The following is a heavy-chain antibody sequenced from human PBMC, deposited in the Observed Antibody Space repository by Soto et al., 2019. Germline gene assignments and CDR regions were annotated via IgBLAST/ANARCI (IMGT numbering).Heavy chain of an antibody. CDR1: GGSISSGGYY. V-gene: IGHV4-31*03. CDR3: ARRPGSGLPNWFDP. D-gene: IGHD5-12*01. CDR2: IYYSGST. J-gene: IGHJ5*02. Sequence: SETLSLTCTVSGGSISSGGYYWSWIRQHPGKGLEWIGYIYYSGSTYYNPSLKSRVTISVDTSKNQFSLKLSSVTAADTAVYYCARRPGSGLPNWFDPWGQGTLVTVSS.